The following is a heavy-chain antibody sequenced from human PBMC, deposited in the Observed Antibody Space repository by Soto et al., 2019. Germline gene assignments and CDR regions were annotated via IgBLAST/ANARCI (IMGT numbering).Heavy chain of an antibody. CDR2: ISYDGSNK. V-gene: IGHV3-30*18. CDR3: AKWDYCSSTSCHNYGMDV. D-gene: IGHD2-2*01. CDR1: GFTFSSYG. J-gene: IGHJ6*02. Sequence: GGSLRLSCAASGFTFSSYGMHWVRQAPGKGLEWVAVISYDGSNKYYADSVKGRFTISRDNSKNTLYLQMNSLRAEDTAVYYCAKWDYCSSTSCHNYGMDVWGQGTTVTVSS.